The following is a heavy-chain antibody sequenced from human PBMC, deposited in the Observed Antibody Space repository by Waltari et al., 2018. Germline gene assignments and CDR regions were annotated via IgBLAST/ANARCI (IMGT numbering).Heavy chain of an antibody. D-gene: IGHD6-19*01. V-gene: IGHV3-23*03. Sequence: EVQLLESGGGLVQPGGSLRLSCAAAGFTFSSYAMSWVRQAPGKGLAWAPVIYSGGSTYDADSVKGRFTISRDNSKNTLYLQMNSLRAEDTAVYYCAKDESVLERYSSGIYYYYYYYMDVWGKGTTVTVSS. CDR1: GFTFSSYA. CDR3: AKDESVLERYSSGIYYYYYYYMDV. CDR2: IYSGGST. J-gene: IGHJ6*03.